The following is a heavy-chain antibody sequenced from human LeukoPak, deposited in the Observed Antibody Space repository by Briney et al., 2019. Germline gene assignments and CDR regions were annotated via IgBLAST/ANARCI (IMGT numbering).Heavy chain of an antibody. CDR2: IYYSGST. CDR3: ARGGEMATNGY. Sequence: SQTLSLTCTVSGGSISSGDYYWSWIRQPPGKGLEWIGYIYYSGSTYYNPSLKSRVTISVDTSKNQFSLKLRSVTAADTAVYYCARGGEMATNGYWGQGTLVTVSS. V-gene: IGHV4-30-4*01. D-gene: IGHD5-24*01. J-gene: IGHJ4*02. CDR1: GGSISSGDYY.